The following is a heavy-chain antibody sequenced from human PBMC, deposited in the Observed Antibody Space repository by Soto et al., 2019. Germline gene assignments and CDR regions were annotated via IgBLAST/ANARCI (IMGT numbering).Heavy chain of an antibody. CDR3: AKALYYYDSSPLDH. D-gene: IGHD3-22*01. CDR1: GFDFEDFA. J-gene: IGHJ4*02. CDR2: ISSDGTDS. Sequence: PGGSLRLSCAAAGFDFEDFAMHWVRQAPGKGLEWVSLISSDGTDSYYMDSVRGRFTISRDNGKHSLYLQMDRLRPEDTAFYFCAKALYYYDSSPLDHWGQGTLVTVSS. V-gene: IGHV3-43D*04.